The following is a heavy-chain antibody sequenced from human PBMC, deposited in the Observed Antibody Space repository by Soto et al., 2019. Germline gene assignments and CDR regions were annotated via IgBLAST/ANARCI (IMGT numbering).Heavy chain of an antibody. D-gene: IGHD2-2*01. J-gene: IGHJ6*02. CDR2: ISSSSSYT. V-gene: IGHV3-21*05. Sequence: PGGSLRLSCAASGFTFTRYSMNWVRQAPGKGLEWVSYISSSSSYTNYADSVKGRFTISRDNAKNSLYLQMNTLRPEDTAVYYFARSGCGDAAIVVVPSAASHYYYGMDVWGQGTTVTVSS. CDR1: GFTFTRYS. CDR3: ARSGCGDAAIVVVPSAASHYYYGMDV.